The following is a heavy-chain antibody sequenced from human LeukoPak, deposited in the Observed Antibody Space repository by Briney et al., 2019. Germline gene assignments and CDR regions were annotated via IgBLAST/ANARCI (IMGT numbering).Heavy chain of an antibody. CDR3: ARDRTQLLGIYYYYYMDV. CDR1: GGSISSYY. CDR2: IYYSGST. Sequence: SETLSLTCTVSGGSISSYYWSWIRQPPGKGLEWIGYIYYSGSTNYNPSLKSRVTISVDTSKNQFSLKLSSVTAADTAVYYCARDRTQLLGIYYYYYMDVWGKGTTVTVSS. D-gene: IGHD2-2*01. J-gene: IGHJ6*03. V-gene: IGHV4-59*01.